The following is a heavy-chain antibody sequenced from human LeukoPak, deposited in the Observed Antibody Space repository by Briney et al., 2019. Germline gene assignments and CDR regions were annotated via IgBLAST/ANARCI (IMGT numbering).Heavy chain of an antibody. V-gene: IGHV3-73*01. J-gene: IGHJ2*01. CDR1: GFTFSGSA. D-gene: IGHD1-26*01. CDR2: IRSKANSYAT. CDR3: ARVGLGEWYFDL. Sequence: PGGSLRLSCAASGFTFSGSAMHWVRQASGKGLEWVGRIRSKANSYATAYAASVKGRFTISRDNAKNTLYVQMNSLRVEDTAVYYCARVGLGEWYFDLWGRGTLVTVSS.